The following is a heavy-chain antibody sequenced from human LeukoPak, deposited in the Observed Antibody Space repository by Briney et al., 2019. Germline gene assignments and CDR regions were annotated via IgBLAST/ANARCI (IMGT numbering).Heavy chain of an antibody. CDR1: GYTFTDYW. J-gene: IGHJ4*02. V-gene: IGHV5-51*01. CDR3: ARRQTHNYDILTGPFDY. D-gene: IGHD3-9*01. Sequence: GESLKISCKGSGYTFTDYWIAWVRQMPGKGLQWMGIIYPGDSDTRYSPSFQGQVTISADKSISTAYLQWSSLKASDTAMYYCARRQTHNYDILTGPFDYWGQGTLVTVSS. CDR2: IYPGDSDT.